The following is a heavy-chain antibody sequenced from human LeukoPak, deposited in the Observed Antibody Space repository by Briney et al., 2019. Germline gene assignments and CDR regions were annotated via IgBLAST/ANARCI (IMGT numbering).Heavy chain of an antibody. Sequence: PGRSLRLSCAASGFTFSSYAMHWVRQAPGKGLEWVAVISYDGSNKYYADSVKGRFTISRDNSKNTLYLQMNSLKTEDTAVYYCTTDSINGIFGVVIPYAFDIWGQGTMVTVSS. D-gene: IGHD3-3*01. CDR3: TTDSINGIFGVVIPYAFDI. CDR1: GFTFSSYA. V-gene: IGHV3-30-3*01. J-gene: IGHJ3*02. CDR2: ISYDGSNK.